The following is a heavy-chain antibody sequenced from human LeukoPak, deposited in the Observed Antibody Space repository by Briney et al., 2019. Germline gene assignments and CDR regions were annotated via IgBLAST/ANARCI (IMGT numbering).Heavy chain of an antibody. Sequence: GGSLRLSCAASGFTFSSYGMHWVRQAPGKGLEWVAFIRYDGSNKYYADSVKGRFTISRDNSKNTLYLQMNSLRAEDTAVYYCAKGGSEWELLGYWGQGTLVTVSS. V-gene: IGHV3-30*02. CDR2: IRYDGSNK. J-gene: IGHJ4*02. D-gene: IGHD1-26*01. CDR1: GFTFSSYG. CDR3: AKGGSEWELLGY.